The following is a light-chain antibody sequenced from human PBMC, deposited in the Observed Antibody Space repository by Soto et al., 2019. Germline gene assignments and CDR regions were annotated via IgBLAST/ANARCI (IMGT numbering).Light chain of an antibody. CDR1: SSSIGAGYD. J-gene: IGLJ1*01. CDR2: GNS. CDR3: QSYDNSLSGSYV. V-gene: IGLV1-40*01. Sequence: QPVLTQPPSVSGAPGQRVTISCTGSSSSIGAGYDVHWYQQLPGTAPKLLIYGNSHRPSGVPDRFSGSKSGASASLAITGLQAEDEADYYCQSYDNSLSGSYVFGTGTKVTVL.